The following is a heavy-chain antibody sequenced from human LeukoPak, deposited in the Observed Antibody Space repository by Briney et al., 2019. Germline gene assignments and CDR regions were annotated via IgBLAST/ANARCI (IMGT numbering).Heavy chain of an antibody. J-gene: IGHJ4*02. D-gene: IGHD6-19*01. CDR1: GYTFTGYY. Sequence: ASVKVSCKASGYTFTGYYMNWVRQAPGQGLEWMGWINPNSGGTHYAQKFQGRVTMTRDTSISTAYMELSRLRSDDTAVYYCARGQQWLEAFDYWCLGTLVTVSS. CDR3: ARGQQWLEAFDY. CDR2: INPNSGGT. V-gene: IGHV1-2*02.